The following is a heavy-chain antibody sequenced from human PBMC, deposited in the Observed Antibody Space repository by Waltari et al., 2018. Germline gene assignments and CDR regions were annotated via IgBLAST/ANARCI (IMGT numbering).Heavy chain of an antibody. CDR3: ARAYRDFWSDY. D-gene: IGHD3-3*01. CDR2: GST. V-gene: IGHV4-39*01. J-gene: IGHJ4*02. Sequence: GSTYYNPSLKSRVTISVDTSKNQFSLKLSSVTAADTAVYYCARAYRDFWSDYWGQGTLVTVSS.